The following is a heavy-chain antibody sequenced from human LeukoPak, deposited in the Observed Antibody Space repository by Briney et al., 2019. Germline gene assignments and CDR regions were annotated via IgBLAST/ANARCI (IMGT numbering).Heavy chain of an antibody. CDR3: ARHSYYSDSSGYYYYFDY. Sequence: SETLSLTCAVSGGSISSPNYYWGWIRQPSGKGLEWIGTIYYGGTTYYNPSLKSRVTMSVDTSKNQFSLKLSSVTAADTAVYYCARHSYYSDSSGYYYYFDYWGQGTLVTVSS. CDR1: GGSISSPNYY. D-gene: IGHD3-22*01. CDR2: IYYGGTT. J-gene: IGHJ4*02. V-gene: IGHV4-39*01.